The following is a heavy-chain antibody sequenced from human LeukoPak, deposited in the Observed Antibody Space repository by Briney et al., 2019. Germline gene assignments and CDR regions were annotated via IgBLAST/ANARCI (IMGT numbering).Heavy chain of an antibody. J-gene: IGHJ4*02. D-gene: IGHD3-10*01. CDR2: INHSGST. CDR1: GGSFSGYY. CDR3: ASSDIRFGEPYFDQ. V-gene: IGHV4-34*01. Sequence: SETLSLTCAVYGGSFSGYYWSWMRQPPGKGLEWIGEINHSGSTNYNPSLQSRVTISVDTSKNQFSLKLSSVNAADPAVYCRASSDIRFGEPYFDQGRQDTLVTVSS.